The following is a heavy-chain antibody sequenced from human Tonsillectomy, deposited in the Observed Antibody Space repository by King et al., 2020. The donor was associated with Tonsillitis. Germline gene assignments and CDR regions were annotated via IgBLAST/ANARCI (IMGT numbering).Heavy chain of an antibody. D-gene: IGHD6-19*01. Sequence: VQLQESGPGLVKPSQTLSLNCTVSGGSISSGAYYWSWIRQPAGKGLEWIGRIYTSGSTNYNPSLKSRVTLSLDTSKNQFSLKLASVTAADTALYYCVREGVTVAGTRWNWFDPWGQGTLVTVSS. CDR2: IYTSGST. J-gene: IGHJ5*02. V-gene: IGHV4-61*02. CDR1: GGSISSGAYY. CDR3: VREGVTVAGTRWNWFDP.